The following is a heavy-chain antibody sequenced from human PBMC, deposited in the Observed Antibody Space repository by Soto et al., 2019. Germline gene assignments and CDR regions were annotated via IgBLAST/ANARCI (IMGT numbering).Heavy chain of an antibody. CDR2: ISYDGSNK. Sequence: LRLSCAASGFTFSSYGMHWVRQAPGKGLEWVAVISYDGSNKYYAGSVKGRFTISRDNSKNTLYLQMNSLRAEDTAVYYCAKLAYCGGDCYADYWGQGTLVTVSS. D-gene: IGHD2-21*02. CDR1: GFTFSSYG. CDR3: AKLAYCGGDCYADY. V-gene: IGHV3-30*18. J-gene: IGHJ4*02.